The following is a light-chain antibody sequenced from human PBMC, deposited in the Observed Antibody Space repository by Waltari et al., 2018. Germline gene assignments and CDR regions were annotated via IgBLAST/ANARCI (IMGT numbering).Light chain of an antibody. CDR1: QSISSW. V-gene: IGKV1-5*03. CDR2: KAS. J-gene: IGKJ1*01. CDR3: QQYNAYSWT. Sequence: DIQMTQSPSTLSASVGDRVTITCRASQSISSWLAWYQQKPGKAPNLLIYKASSLESGVPSRFSGSGSGTAFTLTISSLQPDDFATYYCQQYNAYSWTFGQGTKGGIK.